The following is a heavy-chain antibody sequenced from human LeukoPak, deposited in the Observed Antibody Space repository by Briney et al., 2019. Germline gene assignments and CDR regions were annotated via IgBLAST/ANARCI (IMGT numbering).Heavy chain of an antibody. D-gene: IGHD2-2*02. J-gene: IGHJ4*02. CDR2: IGGSGGGT. CDR1: GFTFSSYA. CDR3: AKDPIPVVGERGGFDY. V-gene: IGHV3-23*01. Sequence: GGSLRLSCAASGFTFSSYAMNWVRQAPGKGLEWVSGIGGSGGGTYYADSVKGRFTISRDNSKNTLYLQMNSLRVEDTAVYYCAKDPIPVVGERGGFDYWGQGTLVTVSS.